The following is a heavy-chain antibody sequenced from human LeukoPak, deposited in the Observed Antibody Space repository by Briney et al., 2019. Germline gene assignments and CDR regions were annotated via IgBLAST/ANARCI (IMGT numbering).Heavy chain of an antibody. V-gene: IGHV3-74*01. J-gene: IGHJ5*02. CDR2: IYVDGRTT. CDR3: IRDFRSADL. Sequence: GGSLRLSCVASGFTFSNYWMHWVRQPPGKGLVWVSRIYVDGRTTNYADSVKGRFTISRDNAKNTVYLEMNSLSVEDTATYYCIRDFRSADLWGQGTPVTVTS. CDR1: GFTFSNYW.